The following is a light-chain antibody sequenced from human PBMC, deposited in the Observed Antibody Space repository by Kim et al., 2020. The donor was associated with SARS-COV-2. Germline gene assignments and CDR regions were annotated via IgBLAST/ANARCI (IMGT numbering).Light chain of an antibody. CDR1: QTIRSN. V-gene: IGKV3-15*01. CDR3: QQYNNWPPVYT. J-gene: IGKJ2*01. CDR2: GAS. Sequence: SPGERATRSCRASQTIRSNLAWYQQKPGQAPRLLIYGASTRATGIPARFSGSGSGTDFTLTISSLQSEDFAIYYCQQYNNWPPVYTFGQGTKLEI.